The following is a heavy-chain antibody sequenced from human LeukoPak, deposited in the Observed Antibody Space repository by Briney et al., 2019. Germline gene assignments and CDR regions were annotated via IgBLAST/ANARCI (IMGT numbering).Heavy chain of an antibody. CDR3: ARAPVGATCFDY. Sequence: GGSLRLSCAASGFTLSSYRMHWVRQAPGKGLVWVSRINSDGSSTSYADSVKGRFTISRDNAKNTLYLQMNSLRAEDTAVYYCARAPVGATCFDYWGQGTLVTVSS. J-gene: IGHJ4*02. D-gene: IGHD1-26*01. CDR2: INSDGSST. V-gene: IGHV3-74*01. CDR1: GFTLSSYR.